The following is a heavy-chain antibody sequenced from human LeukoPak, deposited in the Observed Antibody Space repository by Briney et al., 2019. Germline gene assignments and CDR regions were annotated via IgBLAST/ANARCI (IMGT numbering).Heavy chain of an antibody. CDR1: GGTFSSYA. J-gene: IGHJ6*02. CDR3: ASPLPPRATATGPYYYYYYGMDV. Sequence: RASVKVSCKASGGTFSSYAISWVRQAPGQGLEWMGRIIPILGIANYAQKFQGRVTITADKSTSTAYMELSSLRSEDTAVYYCASPLPPRATATGPYYYYYYGMDVWGQGTTVTVSS. CDR2: IIPILGIA. D-gene: IGHD5-24*01. V-gene: IGHV1-69*04.